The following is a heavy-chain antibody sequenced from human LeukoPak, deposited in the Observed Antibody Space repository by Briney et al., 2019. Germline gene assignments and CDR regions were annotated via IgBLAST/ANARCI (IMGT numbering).Heavy chain of an antibody. J-gene: IGHJ3*02. CDR1: GHSFTSYW. Sequence: PGESLKISCKGSGHSFTSYWIGWVRQMPGKGLEWMGIIYPGDSDTTYSPSFQGQVTISADKSISTAYLQWSSLKASDSAMYYCGRIPAAGSLKGTFDIWGQGTMVTVSS. CDR2: IYPGDSDT. D-gene: IGHD6-13*01. CDR3: GRIPAAGSLKGTFDI. V-gene: IGHV5-51*01.